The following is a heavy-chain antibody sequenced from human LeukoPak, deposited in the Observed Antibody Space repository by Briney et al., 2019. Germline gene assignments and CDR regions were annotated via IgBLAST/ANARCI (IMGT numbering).Heavy chain of an antibody. J-gene: IGHJ4*02. Sequence: GASVKVSCKASGYTFTSYYMYWVRQAPGQGLEWMGIISPSGGSTSYAQKFQGRVTMTRDTSTSTVYMELSSLGSEDTAVYYCARGGGTRLYYDISGYSHWGQGTLVTVSS. CDR1: GYTFTSYY. CDR2: ISPSGGST. D-gene: IGHD3-22*01. CDR3: ARGGGTRLYYDISGYSH. V-gene: IGHV1-46*01.